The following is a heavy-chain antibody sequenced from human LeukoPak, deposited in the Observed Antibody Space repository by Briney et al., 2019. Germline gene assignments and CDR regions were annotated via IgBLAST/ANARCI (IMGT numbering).Heavy chain of an antibody. Sequence: SETLSLTCTVSGGSITSYYWTWVRQPPGKGLEWIGYVYHSGSSGSTNYNPSLKSRVTISVDTSKNQFSLKLSSVTAADTAVYYCARGPKGTYYYYGMDVWGQGTTVTVSS. D-gene: IGHD1-1*01. J-gene: IGHJ6*02. CDR1: GGSITSYY. CDR2: VYHSGSSGST. CDR3: ARGPKGTYYYYGMDV. V-gene: IGHV4-59*12.